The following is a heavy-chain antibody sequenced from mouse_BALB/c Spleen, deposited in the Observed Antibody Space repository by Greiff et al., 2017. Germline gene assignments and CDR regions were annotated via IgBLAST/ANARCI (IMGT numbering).Heavy chain of an antibody. CDR2: INSNGGST. D-gene: IGHD1-1*01. CDR3: ARHNYYGSSYGFDY. Sequence: EVQGVESGGGLVKLGGSLKLSCAASGFTFSSYYMSWVRQTPEKRLELVAAINSNGGSTYYPDTVKGRFTISRDNAKNTLYLQMSSLKSEDTALYYCARHNYYGSSYGFDYWGQGTTLTVSS. J-gene: IGHJ2*01. CDR1: GFTFSSYY. V-gene: IGHV5-6-2*01.